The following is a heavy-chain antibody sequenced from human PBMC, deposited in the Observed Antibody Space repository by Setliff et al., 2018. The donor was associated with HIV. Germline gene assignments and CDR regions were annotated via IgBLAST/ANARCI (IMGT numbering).Heavy chain of an antibody. D-gene: IGHD6-19*01. CDR1: GYTFTGHD. V-gene: IGHV1-18*01. Sequence: ASVKVSCKASGYTFTGHDLNWVRQAPGQGLEWMGWISAYNGNTNYAQKLQGRVTMTTDTSTSTAYMELRSLRSDDTAVYYCAKDRKQWLLSYSFDYWGQGTLVTVSS. CDR2: ISAYNGNT. CDR3: AKDRKQWLLSYSFDY. J-gene: IGHJ4*02.